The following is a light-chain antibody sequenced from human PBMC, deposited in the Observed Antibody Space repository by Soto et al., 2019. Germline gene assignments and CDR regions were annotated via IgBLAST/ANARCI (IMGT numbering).Light chain of an antibody. J-gene: IGKJ2*01. Sequence: DIQMTQSPSTLSASIGDRITITCRASQNINTWLAWYQQKPGRAPKVLIYDASSLESEVPSRISGSGSGTEFILPISILQLDDFATYYCHQYYGYPYTFGQGTKLEIK. V-gene: IGKV1-5*01. CDR1: QNINTW. CDR2: DAS. CDR3: HQYYGYPYT.